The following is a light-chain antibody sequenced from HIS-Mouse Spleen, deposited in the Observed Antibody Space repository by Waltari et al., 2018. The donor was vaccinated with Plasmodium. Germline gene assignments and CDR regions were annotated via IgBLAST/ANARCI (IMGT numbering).Light chain of an antibody. CDR3: SSYAGSNNLV. CDR1: SSDVVGCNY. Sequence: QSALTQPPSASGSRGQYVTIAFTETSSDVVGCNYVSWYQQHPGKAPKLMIYEVSKRPSGVPDRFSGSKSGNTASLTVSGLQAEDEADYYCSSYAGSNNLVFGGGTKLTVL. CDR2: EVS. J-gene: IGLJ2*01. V-gene: IGLV2-8*01.